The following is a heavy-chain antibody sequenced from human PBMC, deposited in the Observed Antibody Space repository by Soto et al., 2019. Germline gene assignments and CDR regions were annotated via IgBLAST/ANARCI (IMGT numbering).Heavy chain of an antibody. Sequence: PSETLSLTCTVSGGSISSISSYWGWIRQPPGKGLEWIGNVYYSGSTYNNPSLKSRVTISVDTSKNQFSLKLSSVAAADTAVYYCARHAPNYCISTSCLYNWFDPWGQGTLVTVSS. CDR1: GGSISSISSY. CDR2: VYYSGST. J-gene: IGHJ5*02. CDR3: ARHAPNYCISTSCLYNWFDP. V-gene: IGHV4-39*01. D-gene: IGHD2-2*01.